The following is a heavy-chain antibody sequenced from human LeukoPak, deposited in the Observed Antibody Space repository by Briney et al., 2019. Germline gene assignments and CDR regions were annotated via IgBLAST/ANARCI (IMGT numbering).Heavy chain of an antibody. V-gene: IGHV1-18*01. CDR3: ARADDSSGYLDTNFDY. CDR2: ISAYNGNT. J-gene: IGHJ4*02. Sequence: ASVKVSCKASGYTFTTSGITWVRQAPGQGLQWMGWISAYNGNTNYAQKLQGRVTMTTDTSTSTAYMELRSLRSDDTAVYYCARADDSSGYLDTNFDYWGQGTLVTVSS. D-gene: IGHD3-22*01. CDR1: GYTFTTSG.